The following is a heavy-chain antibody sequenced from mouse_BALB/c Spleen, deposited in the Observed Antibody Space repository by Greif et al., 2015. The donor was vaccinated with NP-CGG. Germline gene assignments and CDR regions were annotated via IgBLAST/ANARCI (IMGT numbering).Heavy chain of an antibody. D-gene: IGHD4-1*01. Sequence: VQLQQPGAELVKPGASVKLSCTASGFNIKDTYMHWVKQRPEQGLEWIGRIDPANGNTKYDPKFQGKATIAADTSSNTAYLQLSSLTSEDTAVYYCARDWDVCFVNWGQGTTLTVSS. V-gene: IGHV14-3*02. CDR3: ARDWDVCFVN. CDR1: GFNIKDTY. J-gene: IGHJ2*01. CDR2: IDPANGNT.